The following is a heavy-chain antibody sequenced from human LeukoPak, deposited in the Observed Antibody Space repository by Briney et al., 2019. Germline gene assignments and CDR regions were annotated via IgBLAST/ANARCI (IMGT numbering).Heavy chain of an antibody. CDR3: ATRGY. V-gene: IGHV4-59*08. CDR1: GGSISSDY. D-gene: IGHD3-10*01. Sequence: SETLSLTCTVSGGSISSDYWQWIRQPPGKGMGWNGYSYNSGSNNYNPSLKSRGTISIDTAKNQFSLKLTSVTAAHTAVYYCATRGYWGQGTLVTVSS. CDR2: SYNSGSN. J-gene: IGHJ4*02.